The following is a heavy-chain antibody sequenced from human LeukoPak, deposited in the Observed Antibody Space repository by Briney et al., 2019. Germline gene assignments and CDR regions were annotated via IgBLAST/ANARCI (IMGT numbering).Heavy chain of an antibody. D-gene: IGHD6-25*01. CDR1: GDSVSSTNAA. V-gene: IGHV6-1*01. J-gene: IGHJ5*02. Sequence: SQTLSLTCAISGDSVSSTNAAWTWIRQSPSRGLEWLGRTYYRSKWYNDYAVSVRGRITINPDTSKNQFSLQLNSVTPEDTAVYYCARVRRQKATKAHNWFDPWGQGTLVTVSS. CDR3: ARVRRQKATKAHNWFDP. CDR2: TYYRSKWYN.